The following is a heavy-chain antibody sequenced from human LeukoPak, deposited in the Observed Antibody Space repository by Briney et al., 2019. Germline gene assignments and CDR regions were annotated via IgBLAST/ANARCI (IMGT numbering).Heavy chain of an antibody. Sequence: ASVTVSCKASGDTFSRYAISWVRQAPGQGLEWMGGIIPVLSTANYAQKFQDRVTITADESTSTTYMELSSLKSEDTAVYYCATTGGDIYYYYMDVWGKGTTVTISS. CDR1: GDTFSRYA. V-gene: IGHV1-69*13. D-gene: IGHD3-16*01. CDR3: ATTGGDIYYYYMDV. CDR2: IIPVLSTA. J-gene: IGHJ6*03.